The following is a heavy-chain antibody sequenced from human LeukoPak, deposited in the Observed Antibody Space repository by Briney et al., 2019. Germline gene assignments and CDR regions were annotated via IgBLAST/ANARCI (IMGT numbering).Heavy chain of an antibody. V-gene: IGHV4-34*01. J-gene: IGHJ5*02. CDR1: GGSFSGYY. Sequence: SETLSLTCAVYGGSFSGYYWSWIRQPPGKGLEWIGEINHSGSTNYNPSLKSRVTISVDTSKNQFSLKLSSVTAADTAVYYCARHPIVVVVAGRFDPWGQGTLVTVSS. CDR2: INHSGST. D-gene: IGHD2-15*01. CDR3: ARHPIVVVVAGRFDP.